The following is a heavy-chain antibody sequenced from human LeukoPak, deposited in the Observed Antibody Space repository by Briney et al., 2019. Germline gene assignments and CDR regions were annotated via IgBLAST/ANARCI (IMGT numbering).Heavy chain of an antibody. CDR1: GGSISTYY. J-gene: IGHJ4*02. V-gene: IGHV4-59*01. CDR2: IYYNGNT. D-gene: IGHD7-27*01. Sequence: PSETLSLTGTVSGGSISTYYWNWIRQPSEKGLEWIGYIYYNGNTNYNPSLKSRVTVSVDTSKNQFSMKLSSVTAADTAVYYCARAGEPYYFDYWGQGTLVTVSS. CDR3: ARAGEPYYFDY.